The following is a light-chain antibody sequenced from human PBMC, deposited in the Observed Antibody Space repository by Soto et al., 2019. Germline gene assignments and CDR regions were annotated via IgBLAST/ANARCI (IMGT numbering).Light chain of an antibody. CDR2: EVS. CDR3: SSYTSSSTLEVV. CDR1: SSDVGGYNY. J-gene: IGLJ2*01. V-gene: IGLV2-14*01. Sequence: QSVLTQPASVSVSPGQSITISCTGTSSDVGGYNYVSWYQQHPGKAPKLMIYEVSNRPSGVSNRFSGSKSGNTASLTISGLQAEDEADYYCSSYTSSSTLEVVFGGGTKLTVL.